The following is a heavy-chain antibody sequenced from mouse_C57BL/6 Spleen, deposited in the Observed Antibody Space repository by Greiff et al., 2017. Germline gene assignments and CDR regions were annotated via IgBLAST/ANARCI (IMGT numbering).Heavy chain of an antibody. J-gene: IGHJ2*01. CDR2: IRNKANGYTT. V-gene: IGHV7-3*01. CDR1: GFTFTDYY. D-gene: IGHD1-1*01. CDR3: ARYKYYGSSYGGYFDY. Sequence: EVNVVESGGGLVQPGGSLSLSCAASGFTFTDYYMSWVRQPPGKALEWLGFIRNKANGYTTEYSASVKGRFTISRDNSQSILYLQMNALRAEDSATYYCARYKYYGSSYGGYFDYWGQGTTLTVSS.